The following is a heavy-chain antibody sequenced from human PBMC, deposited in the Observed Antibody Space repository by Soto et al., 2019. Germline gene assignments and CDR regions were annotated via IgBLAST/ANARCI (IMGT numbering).Heavy chain of an antibody. D-gene: IGHD2-2*01. V-gene: IGHV1-2*04. CDR3: ARGYCSSTSCHFDY. J-gene: IGHJ4*02. CDR1: GYTITAHL. Sequence: ASVKVSCKASGYTITAHLLHWVRQAPGQGLEWMGWINPNSGGTNYAQKFQGWVTMTRDTSISTAYMELSRLRSDDTAVYYCARGYCSSTSCHFDYWGQGTLVTVSS. CDR2: INPNSGGT.